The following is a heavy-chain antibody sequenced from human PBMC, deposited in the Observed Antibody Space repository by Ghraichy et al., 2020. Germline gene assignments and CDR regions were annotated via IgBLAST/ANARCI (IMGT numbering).Heavy chain of an antibody. J-gene: IGHJ3*02. CDR2: ISPYSGKT. Sequence: ASVKVSCEASGSTFPNPGINLVRQAPGQGLEWVGWISPYSGKTNYAQKFQDRVSVTADTSTNTVDMELRGLRSDDAGVYYCARGMVAFLEGSVFDIWGQGTMVTVAS. V-gene: IGHV1-18*04. CDR1: GSTFPNPG. D-gene: IGHD2-15*01. CDR3: ARGMVAFLEGSVFDI.